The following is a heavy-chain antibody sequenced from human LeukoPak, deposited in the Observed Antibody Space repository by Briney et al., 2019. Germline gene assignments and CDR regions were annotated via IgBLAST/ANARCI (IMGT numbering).Heavy chain of an antibody. J-gene: IGHJ4*02. Sequence: PGGSLRLSCAAPGFTFSSYGMNWVRQAPGKGLEWVSGIGVGGTTYYADSVKGRFTISRDTSKNTLCLQMNSLRAEDTAVYYCAKTQGYYDCWGQGTLVTVSS. CDR2: IGVGGTT. CDR3: AKTQGYYDC. CDR1: GFTFSSYG. V-gene: IGHV3-23*01. D-gene: IGHD3-22*01.